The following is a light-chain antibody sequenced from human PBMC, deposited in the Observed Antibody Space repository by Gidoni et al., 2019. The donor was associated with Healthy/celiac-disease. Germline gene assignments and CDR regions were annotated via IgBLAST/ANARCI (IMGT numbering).Light chain of an antibody. V-gene: IGKV1-5*03. CDR3: QQYNSYSQT. J-gene: IGKJ1*01. CDR2: KTS. Sequence: DIQMTQSPSILSASVGDRVTITCRASQSINNWLAWYQQKPGKAPKLLIYKTSSLESGVPSRFSGSGSGTDFTLTISSLQPDDFATYYCQQYNSYSQTFXXXTKVEIK. CDR1: QSINNW.